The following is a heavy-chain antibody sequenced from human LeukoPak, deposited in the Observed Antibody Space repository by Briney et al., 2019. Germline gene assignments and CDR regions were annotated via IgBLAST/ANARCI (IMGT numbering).Heavy chain of an antibody. J-gene: IGHJ4*02. D-gene: IGHD2-15*01. CDR3: TKGSAGGRPYYFDN. Sequence: PGGSLRLSCAASGLTVTNAWMSWVRQAPGKGLDWISGVDGSGAYTYYSDSVKGRFTISRDDSKNTLYLLMDSLRAEDTAVYFCTKGSAGGRPYYFDNWGQGTLVTVSS. V-gene: IGHV3-23*01. CDR1: GLTVTNAW. CDR2: VDGSGAYT.